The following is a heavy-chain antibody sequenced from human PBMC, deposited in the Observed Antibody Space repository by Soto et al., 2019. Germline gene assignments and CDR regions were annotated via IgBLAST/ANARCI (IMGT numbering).Heavy chain of an antibody. CDR1: GGSFSAYY. CDR3: ARGYCSSDNCYPPDAFVI. Sequence: QVQLKQWGAGLLKPSETMSLTCAVYGGSFSAYYWSWIRQSPGKGLEWIGVINHSENTNYNPSLKSRATLCVDTSKNQFSLILTYVTAADTAVYYCARGYCSSDNCYPPDAFVIWGQVTTVTVTS. V-gene: IGHV4-34*01. CDR2: INHSENT. D-gene: IGHD2-15*01. J-gene: IGHJ3*02.